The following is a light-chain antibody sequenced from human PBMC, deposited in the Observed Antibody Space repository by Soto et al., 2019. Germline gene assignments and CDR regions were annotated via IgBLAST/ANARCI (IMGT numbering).Light chain of an antibody. CDR2: GAS. CDR1: QSVSSGY. CDR3: QQFVSSPWT. V-gene: IGKV3-20*01. Sequence: EIVLTQSPGTLSLSPGERATLSCRASQSVSSGYLAWYQQKPGQAPRLLIYGASSRATGVPDRFSGTGSGTDFTLSISRLEPEDFAVYYCQQFVSSPWTFGQGTKVEFK. J-gene: IGKJ1*01.